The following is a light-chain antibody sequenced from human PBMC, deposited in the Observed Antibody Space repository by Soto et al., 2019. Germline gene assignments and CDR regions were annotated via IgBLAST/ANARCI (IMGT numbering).Light chain of an antibody. Sequence: EIVLTQSPGTLSLSPGERATLSCRASQSVRSRYLAWYQQKPGQAHRLLIYGASSRATGIPDRISGNGSGTDFTLTISRLEPEDFAVYYCQQYGSSPMYTFGQGTKLEIK. CDR3: QQYGSSPMYT. V-gene: IGKV3-20*01. CDR1: QSVRSRY. J-gene: IGKJ2*01. CDR2: GAS.